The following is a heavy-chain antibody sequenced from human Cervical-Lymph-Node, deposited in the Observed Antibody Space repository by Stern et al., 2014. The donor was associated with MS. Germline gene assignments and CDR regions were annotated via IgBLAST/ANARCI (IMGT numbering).Heavy chain of an antibody. CDR2: ISSGSTYI. J-gene: IGHJ6*02. V-gene: IGHV3-21*01. CDR3: ARDERIRVAGTSYGMDV. D-gene: IGHD3-3*01. Sequence: VQLVESGGGLVKPGGSLRLTCTASGFSFSGYSMNWVRQTPEKGLEWVSSISSGSTYIPYLYSVKGRFIISRDNAKNSLYLQMNSLSPDDTALYYCARDERIRVAGTSYGMDVWGQGTTVIVSS. CDR1: GFSFSGYS.